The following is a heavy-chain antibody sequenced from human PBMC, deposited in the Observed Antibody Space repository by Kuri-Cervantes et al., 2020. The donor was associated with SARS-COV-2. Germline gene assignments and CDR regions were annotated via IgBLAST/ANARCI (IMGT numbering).Heavy chain of an antibody. CDR3: ARCPSSSWYSDAFDI. D-gene: IGHD6-13*01. CDR1: GFTFSSYS. V-gene: IGHV3-48*01. Sequence: GGSLRLSCAASGFTFSSYSMNWVRQAPGKGLEWVSSISSSSSTIYYADSVKGRFTISRDNAKNSLYLQMNSLRAEDTAVYYCARCPSSSWYSDAFDIWGQGTMVTVSS. J-gene: IGHJ3*02. CDR2: ISSSSSTI.